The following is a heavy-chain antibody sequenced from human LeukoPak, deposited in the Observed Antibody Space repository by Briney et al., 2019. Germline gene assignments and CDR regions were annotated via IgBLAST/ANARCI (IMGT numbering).Heavy chain of an antibody. Sequence: GGSLRLSCAASGFTVSSNYMSWVRQAPGKGLEWVSVIYSGGSTYYADSVKGRFTISRDNSKNTLYLQMNSLRAEDTAVYYCARARTYRYYYDSSGTWPYFQHWGQGTLVTVSS. D-gene: IGHD3-22*01. V-gene: IGHV3-66*01. CDR2: IYSGGST. CDR3: ARARTYRYYYDSSGTWPYFQH. J-gene: IGHJ1*01. CDR1: GFTVSSNY.